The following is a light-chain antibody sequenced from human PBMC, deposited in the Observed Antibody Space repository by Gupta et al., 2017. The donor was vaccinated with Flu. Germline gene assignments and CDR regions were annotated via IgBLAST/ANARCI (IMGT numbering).Light chain of an antibody. V-gene: IGKV1-5*03. Sequence: QMTQSPSTVSASVGDRVTITCRASQSISSWLAWYQQKPGKAPKLLIYKASSLESGVPSMFSGSGSGTDFTLTISNLHPDDFATYYCLKYNEYLRAFGQGTKVEIK. CDR2: KAS. J-gene: IGKJ1*01. CDR3: LKYNEYLRA. CDR1: QSISSW.